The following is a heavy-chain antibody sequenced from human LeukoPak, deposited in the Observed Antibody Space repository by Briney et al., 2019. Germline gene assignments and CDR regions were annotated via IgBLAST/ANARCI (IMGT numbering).Heavy chain of an antibody. Sequence: SETLSLTCAVYGGSFSGYYWSWIRQPPGKGREWIGEINHSGSTNHNPSLKSRVTISVDTYKNQFSLKVRSVSAAHTGVFLCARVQISPIYDFWSGGYYYMGVWGKGTTATVSS. D-gene: IGHD3-3*01. CDR3: ARVQISPIYDFWSGGYYYMGV. V-gene: IGHV4-34*01. J-gene: IGHJ6*03. CDR1: GGSFSGYY. CDR2: INHSGST.